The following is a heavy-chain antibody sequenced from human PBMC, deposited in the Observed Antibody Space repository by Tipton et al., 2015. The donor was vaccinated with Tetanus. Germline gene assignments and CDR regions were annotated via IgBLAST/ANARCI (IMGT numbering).Heavy chain of an antibody. J-gene: IGHJ4*02. D-gene: IGHD6-19*01. Sequence: SLRLSCAASGFTFSSFAMSWVRQAPGKGLEWVSSISDGGGTTYYAGSVKGRFTLSRDNSKNTLYLQMDSLRGEDMAVYYCARDRDGGWSFDYWGQGTLVTASS. CDR2: ISDGGGTT. V-gene: IGHV3-23*01. CDR1: GFTFSSFA. CDR3: ARDRDGGWSFDY.